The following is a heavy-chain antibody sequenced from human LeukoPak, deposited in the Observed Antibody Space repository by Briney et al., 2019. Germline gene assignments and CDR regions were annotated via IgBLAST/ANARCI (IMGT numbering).Heavy chain of an antibody. CDR1: GGSISSGGYY. Sequence: SQTLSLTCTVSGGSISSGGYYCSWIRQHPGKGLEWIGYIYYSGSTYYNPSLKSRVTISVDTSKNQFSLKLSSVTAADTAVYYCARSEYQLPHYYYYYGMDVWGQGTTVTVSS. CDR2: IYYSGST. D-gene: IGHD2-2*01. CDR3: ARSEYQLPHYYYYYGMDV. V-gene: IGHV4-31*03. J-gene: IGHJ6*02.